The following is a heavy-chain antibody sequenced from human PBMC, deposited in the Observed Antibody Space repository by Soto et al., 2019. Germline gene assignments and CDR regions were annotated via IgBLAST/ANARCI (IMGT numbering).Heavy chain of an antibody. CDR1: GGTFSSYA. Sequence: SVKVSCKASGGTFSSYAISWVRQAPGQGLEWMGGIIPIFGTANYAQKFQGRVTITADKSTSTAYMELSSLRSEDTAVYYCANDLYPSDTAMVSYYYGMDVWRQGTTVTVSS. J-gene: IGHJ6*02. CDR2: IIPIFGTA. V-gene: IGHV1-69*06. CDR3: ANDLYPSDTAMVSYYYGMDV. D-gene: IGHD5-18*01.